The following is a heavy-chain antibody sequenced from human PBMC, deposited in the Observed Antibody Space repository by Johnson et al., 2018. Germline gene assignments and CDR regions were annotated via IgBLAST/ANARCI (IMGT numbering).Heavy chain of an antibody. V-gene: IGHV4-59*12. CDR1: GGSISSYY. CDR3: AREYVGDDAFDI. J-gene: IGHJ3*02. D-gene: IGHD1-26*01. Sequence: QVQLQESGPGLVKPSETLYLTCTVSGGSISSYYWSWIRQSPGKGLEWIGYIYYSGNTNYNPSLKSRVTISVDTSKNQFSLKLSSVTAADTAVYYCAREYVGDDAFDIWGQGTMVTVSS. CDR2: IYYSGNT.